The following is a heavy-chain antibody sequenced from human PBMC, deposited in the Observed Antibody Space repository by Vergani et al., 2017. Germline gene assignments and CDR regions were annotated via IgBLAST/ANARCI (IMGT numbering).Heavy chain of an antibody. CDR2: ISGSGGST. CDR3: AKGGYYYGSGSSYYGMDV. CDR1: GFTFSSYA. Sequence: EVQLLESGGGLVQPGGSLRLSCAASGFTFSSYAMSWVRQAPGKGLEWVSAISGSGGSTYYADSVKGRFTISRDNSQNTLYLQMNSLRAEDTAVYYCAKGGYYYGSGSSYYGMDVWGQGTTVTVSS. D-gene: IGHD3-10*01. V-gene: IGHV3-23*01. J-gene: IGHJ6*02.